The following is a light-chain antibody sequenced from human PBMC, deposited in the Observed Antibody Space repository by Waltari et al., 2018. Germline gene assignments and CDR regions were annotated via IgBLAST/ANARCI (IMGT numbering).Light chain of an antibody. CDR1: SSLV. J-gene: IGLJ1*01. CDR3: CSFAGSYSYV. Sequence: QSALPQPRSVSGSPGQSVTVSCTGASSLVSWFQQYPGKAPKLIISDVFKRPSGVPDRFSGSKSGNTASLTISGLQAEDEADYYCCSFAGSYSYVFGSGTKVTVL. CDR2: DVF. V-gene: IGLV2-11*01.